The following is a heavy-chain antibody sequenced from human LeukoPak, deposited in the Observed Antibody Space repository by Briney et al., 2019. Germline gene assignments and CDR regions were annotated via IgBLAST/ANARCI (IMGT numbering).Heavy chain of an antibody. CDR1: GFTFSSYW. D-gene: IGHD7-27*01. Sequence: PGGSLRLSCAASGFTFSSYWMSWVRQAPGKGLEWVANIKRDGSEKYYVDSVKGRFTISRDNAKNSLYLQMNSLRAEDTAVYYCARDSGSGLWGIWGQGTMVTVSS. J-gene: IGHJ3*02. CDR2: IKRDGSEK. CDR3: ARDSGSGLWGI. V-gene: IGHV3-7*03.